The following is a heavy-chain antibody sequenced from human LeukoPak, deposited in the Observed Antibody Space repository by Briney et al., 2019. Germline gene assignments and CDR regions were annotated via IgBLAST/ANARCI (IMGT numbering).Heavy chain of an antibody. CDR2: ISNSGEST. V-gene: IGHV3-23*01. CDR3: AKGAMVRGVLDY. Sequence: GSLRLSCAASAFTFTSYAMNWVRQAPGKGLEWVSTISNSGESTYYADSVKGRFTISRDTSRNTLFLQMNSLRAEDTAVYYCAKGAMVRGVLDYWGQGTLVTVSS. CDR1: AFTFTSYA. J-gene: IGHJ4*02. D-gene: IGHD3-10*01.